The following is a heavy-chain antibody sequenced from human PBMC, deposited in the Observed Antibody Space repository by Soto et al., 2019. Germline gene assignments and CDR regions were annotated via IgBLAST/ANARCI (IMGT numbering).Heavy chain of an antibody. CDR1: GGTFSSYA. J-gene: IGHJ4*02. V-gene: IGHV1-69*13. CDR3: ARAVPRRKTSIQLWPRLDY. Sequence: AVKVSCKASGGTFSSYAISWVRQAPGQGLEWMGGIIPIFGTANYAQKFQGRVTITADESTSTAYMELSSLRSEDTAVYYCARAVPRRKTSIQLWPRLDYWGQGTLVTVSS. D-gene: IGHD5-18*01. CDR2: IIPIFGTA.